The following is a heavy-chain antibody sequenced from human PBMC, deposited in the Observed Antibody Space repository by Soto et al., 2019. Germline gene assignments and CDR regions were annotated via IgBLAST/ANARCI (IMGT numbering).Heavy chain of an antibody. CDR1: GYTFTSYG. CDR3: ASFSSSWFYYYYGMDV. V-gene: IGHV1-18*01. D-gene: IGHD6-13*01. J-gene: IGHJ6*02. Sequence: ASVKVSCKASGYTFTSYGISWVRQAPGQGLEWMGWISAYNGNTNYAQKLQGRVTMTTDTSTSTAYMELRSLRSDDTAVYYCASFSSSWFYYYYGMDVWGQGTTVTVSS. CDR2: ISAYNGNT.